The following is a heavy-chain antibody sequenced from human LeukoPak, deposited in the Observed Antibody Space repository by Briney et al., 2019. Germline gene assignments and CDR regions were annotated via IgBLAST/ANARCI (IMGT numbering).Heavy chain of an antibody. CDR3: ARHVDTATDYFDY. J-gene: IGHJ4*02. CDR2: IYYSGSS. V-gene: IGHV4-39*01. D-gene: IGHD5-18*01. Sequence: PSETLSLTCTVSGGSISSSSYYWGWIRQPPGKGLEWIGSIYYSGSSYYNPSLKSRVTISVHTSKNQFSLKLSSVTAADMAVYYCARHVDTATDYFDYWGQGTLVTVSS. CDR1: GGSISSSSYY.